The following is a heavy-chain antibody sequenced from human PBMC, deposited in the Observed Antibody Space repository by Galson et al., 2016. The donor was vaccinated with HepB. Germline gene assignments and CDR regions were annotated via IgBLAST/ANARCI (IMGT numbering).Heavy chain of an antibody. CDR2: IQHDGTKQ. V-gene: IGHV3-7*03. CDR3: ARGAGAGY. J-gene: IGHJ4*02. D-gene: IGHD3-10*01. Sequence: SLRLSCAASGFTFSRYWMNWVRQAPRKGLEWVANIQHDGTKQYYVDSVKGRFTISRDNAKNSLYLQMSNLRAEDTAVYYCARGAGAGYWGQGTLVTVSS. CDR1: GFTFSRYW.